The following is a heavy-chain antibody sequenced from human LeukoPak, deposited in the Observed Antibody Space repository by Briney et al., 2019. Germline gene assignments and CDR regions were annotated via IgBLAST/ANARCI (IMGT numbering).Heavy chain of an antibody. CDR1: GYTFTGYY. CDR2: INPNSGGT. D-gene: IGHD5-24*01. CDR3: ARIRDGYNDAYDI. V-gene: IGHV1-2*02. J-gene: IGHJ3*02. Sequence: ASVKVSCKASGYTFTGYYMHWVRQAPGQGLEWMGWINPNSGGTNYAQNFQGRVTMTRDTSTSTVYMGLSSLRSEDTAVYYCARIRDGYNDAYDIWGQGTMVTVSS.